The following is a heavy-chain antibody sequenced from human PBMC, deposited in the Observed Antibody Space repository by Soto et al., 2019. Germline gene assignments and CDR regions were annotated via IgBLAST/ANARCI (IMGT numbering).Heavy chain of an antibody. CDR2: ISGSGGST. J-gene: IGHJ6*02. CDR1: GFTFSSYA. Sequence: GRSLRLSCAASGFTFSSYAMSWVRQAPGKGLEWVSAISGSGGSTYYADSVKGRFTISRDNSKNTLYLQMNSLRAEDTAVYYCAKSRGRYSYGAWGMDVWGQGTTVTVSS. CDR3: AKSRGRYSYGAWGMDV. D-gene: IGHD5-18*01. V-gene: IGHV3-23*01.